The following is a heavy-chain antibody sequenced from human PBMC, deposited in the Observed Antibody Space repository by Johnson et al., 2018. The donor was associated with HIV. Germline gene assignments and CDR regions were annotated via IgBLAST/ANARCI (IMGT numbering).Heavy chain of an antibody. Sequence: EVQLVESGGGLVQPGGSLRLSCVASGFTFADFAMHWVRQAPGKGLEWVSLISWDGGRTYYADSVKGRFTISRDNSKNTLYLQMNSQRAEDTAVYYCARDRCSSTSCIDAFDIWGQGTMVTVSS. J-gene: IGHJ3*02. V-gene: IGHV3-43D*03. D-gene: IGHD2-2*01. CDR2: ISWDGGRT. CDR1: GFTFADFA. CDR3: ARDRCSSTSCIDAFDI.